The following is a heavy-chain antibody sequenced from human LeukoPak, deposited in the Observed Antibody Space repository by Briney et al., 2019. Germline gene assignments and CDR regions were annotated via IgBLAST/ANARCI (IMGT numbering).Heavy chain of an antibody. J-gene: IGHJ4*02. V-gene: IGHV4-39*07. CDR1: GGSISSSSYY. CDR3: ARVAAGYSSSWYLDY. D-gene: IGHD6-13*01. Sequence: SETLSLTCTVSGGSISSSSYYWGWIRQPPGKGLGWIGSIYYSGSTYYNPSLKSRVTISVDTSKNQFSLKLSSVTAADTAVYYCARVAAGYSSSWYLDYWGQGTLVTVSS. CDR2: IYYSGST.